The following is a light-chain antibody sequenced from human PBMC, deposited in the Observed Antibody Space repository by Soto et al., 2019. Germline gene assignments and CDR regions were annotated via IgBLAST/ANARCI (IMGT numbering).Light chain of an antibody. J-gene: IGKJ5*01. Sequence: EIVLNQSPSTQSVSPGERAILSCRASQSVYSHLAWYQQKPGQAPRLLIYDASNRATGIPARFSGSGSGTDFILTISSLEPEDFAVYYCQQRSNWTVTFGQGTRLEI. V-gene: IGKV3-11*01. CDR3: QQRSNWTVT. CDR2: DAS. CDR1: QSVYSH.